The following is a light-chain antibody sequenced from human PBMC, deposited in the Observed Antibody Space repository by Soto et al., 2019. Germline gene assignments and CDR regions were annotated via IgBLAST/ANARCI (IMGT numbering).Light chain of an antibody. CDR3: QQYGSSPLT. CDR1: QSISGRY. J-gene: IGKJ4*01. V-gene: IGKV3-20*01. Sequence: ETVLTQSPGTLSLSPGERASISCRASQSISGRYLAWYQQRPGQAPRLLIYDASSMATGIPDRFSGSGSGTDFILTISSLEPEDFAVYYCQQYGSSPLTFGGGTKVEIK. CDR2: DAS.